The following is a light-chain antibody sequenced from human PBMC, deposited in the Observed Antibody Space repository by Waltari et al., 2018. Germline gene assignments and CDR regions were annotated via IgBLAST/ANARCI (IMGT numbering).Light chain of an antibody. J-gene: IGKJ4*01. CDR2: DAS. V-gene: IGKV3-11*01. CDR1: QSVDSY. CDR3: QQRSNWPLT. Sequence: EIVLTQSPATLSLSPGERATLSCRASQSVDSYLGWYQQKPGQAPRLLIYDASNRATGIPARFSGGGSGTDFTLTISSLEPEDFAVYYCQQRSNWPLTFGGGTKVEIK.